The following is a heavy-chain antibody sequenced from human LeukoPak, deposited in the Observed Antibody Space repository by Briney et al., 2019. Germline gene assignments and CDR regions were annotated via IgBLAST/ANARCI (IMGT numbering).Heavy chain of an antibody. Sequence: ASVKVSCKASGYTFTSYDISWVRQATGQGLEWMGWMNPNSGNTGYAQKFQGRVTMTRNTSISTAYMELSSLRSEDTAVYYCARGGVLRYFDWLLTIDYYGMDVWGQGTTVTVSS. J-gene: IGHJ6*02. CDR1: GYTFTSYD. V-gene: IGHV1-8*01. D-gene: IGHD3-9*01. CDR3: ARGGVLRYFDWLLTIDYYGMDV. CDR2: MNPNSGNT.